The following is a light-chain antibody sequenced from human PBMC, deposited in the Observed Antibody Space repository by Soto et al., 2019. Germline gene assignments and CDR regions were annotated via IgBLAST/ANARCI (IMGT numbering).Light chain of an antibody. V-gene: IGKV3-20*01. J-gene: IGKJ1*01. Sequence: IVLTQSPGTLSLSPGEGATLSCRASESVHSDYLAWYQQIPGQAPRLLIYAASSRATGIPDRFSGSGSGTDFTLTISRLEPEDFAVYFCQHYGSPPWTFGQGTKVDIK. CDR3: QHYGSPPWT. CDR2: AAS. CDR1: ESVHSDY.